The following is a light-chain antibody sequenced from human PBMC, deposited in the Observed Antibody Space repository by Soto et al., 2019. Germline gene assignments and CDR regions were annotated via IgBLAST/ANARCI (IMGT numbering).Light chain of an antibody. V-gene: IGKV3-20*01. Sequence: EIVVTQSPGTLSLCPGERATLSCRASQSVSSSYLAWYQQKPGHAPRLLIYGASSRATGIPDRFSGSGSGTDFTLTISRLELEDFAVYYCQQYGSSPTTFGQGTKVDIK. CDR2: GAS. CDR3: QQYGSSPTT. J-gene: IGKJ1*01. CDR1: QSVSSSY.